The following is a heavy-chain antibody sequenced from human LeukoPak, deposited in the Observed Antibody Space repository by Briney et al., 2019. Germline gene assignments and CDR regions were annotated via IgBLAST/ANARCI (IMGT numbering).Heavy chain of an antibody. D-gene: IGHD3-22*01. Sequence: SETLSLTCAVYGGSFSGYYWSWIRQPPGKGLEWIGEINHSGSTNYNPSLKRRVTISVDTSKNQFSLKLSSVTAADTAVYYCARHRTYYYDSSGYYFFDYWGQGTLVTVSS. V-gene: IGHV4-34*01. CDR1: GGSFSGYY. CDR2: INHSGST. CDR3: ARHRTYYYDSSGYYFFDY. J-gene: IGHJ4*02.